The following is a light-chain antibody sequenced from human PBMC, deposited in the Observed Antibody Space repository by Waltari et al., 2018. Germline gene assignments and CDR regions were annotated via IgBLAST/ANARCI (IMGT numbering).Light chain of an antibody. CDR2: DVT. J-gene: IGLJ2*01. Sequence: QSALTQPASVSGSPGQSLTLSCSGTSSDVGSYNYVSWYQQHPGPPPKLLIYDVTKRPAGCSGRFSGSNSGNPASLTISGLQPEDEADYFCSSYTPTSILVFGGGTKLTV. CDR1: SSDVGSYNY. V-gene: IGLV2-14*03. CDR3: SSYTPTSILV.